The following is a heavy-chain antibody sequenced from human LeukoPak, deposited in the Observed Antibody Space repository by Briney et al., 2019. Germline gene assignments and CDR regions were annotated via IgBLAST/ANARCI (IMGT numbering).Heavy chain of an antibody. V-gene: IGHV3-66*01. CDR2: IYSGGST. CDR1: GFTFSDYY. Sequence: SGGSLRLSCAASGFTFSDYYMSWVRQAPGKGLEWVSVIYSGGSTYYADSVKGRFTISRDNSKNTLYLQMNSLRAEDTAVYYCARGFFPKAYYYDSSRPDAFDIWGQGTMVTVSS. J-gene: IGHJ3*02. D-gene: IGHD3-22*01. CDR3: ARGFFPKAYYYDSSRPDAFDI.